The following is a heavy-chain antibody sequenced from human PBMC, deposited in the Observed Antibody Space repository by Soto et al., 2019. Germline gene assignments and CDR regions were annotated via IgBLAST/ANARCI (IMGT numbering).Heavy chain of an antibody. Sequence: QVQLVQSGAEVKKPGSSVKVSCKASGGTFSSYAISWVRQAPGQGLEWMGGIIPIFGTANYAQKFQGRVTITADESTSTAYMELSSLRSEDTAVYYCARPETSWTRWQQLAEYDYYYYGMDVWGQGTTVTVSS. V-gene: IGHV1-69*01. CDR2: IIPIFGTA. D-gene: IGHD6-13*01. J-gene: IGHJ6*02. CDR1: GGTFSSYA. CDR3: ARPETSWTRWQQLAEYDYYYYGMDV.